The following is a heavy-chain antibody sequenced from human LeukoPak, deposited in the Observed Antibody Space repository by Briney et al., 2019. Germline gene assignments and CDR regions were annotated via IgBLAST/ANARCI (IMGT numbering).Heavy chain of an antibody. CDR2: IIPIFGIA. CDR1: GDTFSSYA. D-gene: IGHD3-22*01. V-gene: IGHV1-69*04. Sequence: GSSVKVSCKASGDTFSSYAISWVRQAPGQGLEWMGRIIPIFGIANYAQKFQGRVTITADKSTSTAYMELSSLRSEDTAVYYCAREGVPGKGYYDSSGYTPDVDYWGQGTLVTVSS. J-gene: IGHJ4*02. CDR3: AREGVPGKGYYDSSGYTPDVDY.